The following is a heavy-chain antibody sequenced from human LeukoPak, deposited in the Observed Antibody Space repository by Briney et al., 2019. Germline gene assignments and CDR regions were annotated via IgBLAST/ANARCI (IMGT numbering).Heavy chain of an antibody. Sequence: GGSLRLSCAASGFTFSSYAMHWVRQAPGKGLEWEAVISYDGSNKYYADSVKGRFTISRDNSKNTLYLQMNSLRAEDTAVYYCARAGCSSTSCVNYYYGMDVWGKGTTVTVSS. CDR2: ISYDGSNK. CDR1: GFTFSSYA. CDR3: ARAGCSSTSCVNYYYGMDV. D-gene: IGHD2-2*01. J-gene: IGHJ6*04. V-gene: IGHV3-30*04.